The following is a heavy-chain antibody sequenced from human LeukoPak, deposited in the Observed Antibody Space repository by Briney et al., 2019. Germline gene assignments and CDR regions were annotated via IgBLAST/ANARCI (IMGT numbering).Heavy chain of an antibody. CDR1: GFTFSNYA. CDR2: VTASARRT. V-gene: IGHV3-23*01. D-gene: IGHD3-22*01. J-gene: IGHJ4*02. CDR3: AKWGFSDRSGANFHS. Sequence: GGSLRLSCEASGFTFSNYAMSWVRQAPGKGLEWVSTVTASARRTYYADSVQGRFTISRDNSYNTLFLQVNSLRADDTAVYHCAKWGFSDRSGANFHSWGQGTLVTVSS.